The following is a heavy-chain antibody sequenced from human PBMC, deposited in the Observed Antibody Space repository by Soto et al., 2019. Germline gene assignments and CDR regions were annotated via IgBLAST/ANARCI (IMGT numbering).Heavy chain of an antibody. CDR3: ARDRYSRGVAGTSDWYFDL. CDR2: IIPIFGTA. D-gene: IGHD6-19*01. J-gene: IGHJ2*01. Sequence: QVQLVQSGAEVKKPGSSVKVSCKASGGTFSGYAISWVRQAPGQGLEWMGGIIPIFGTANYAQKFQGRVTITADESTSTAYMELSSLRSEDTAVYYCARDRYSRGVAGTSDWYFDLWGRGTLVTVSS. V-gene: IGHV1-69*12. CDR1: GGTFSGYA.